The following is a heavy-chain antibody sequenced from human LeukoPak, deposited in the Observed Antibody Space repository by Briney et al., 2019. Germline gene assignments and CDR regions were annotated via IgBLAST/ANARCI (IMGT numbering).Heavy chain of an antibody. Sequence: PSETLSLTCTFTGGSISSSYFYWGWIRQPPGKGLEWIGTISYSGTTYYNPSLKSRVTISVDTSKNQFSLRLSSVTAADTAVHYCARSRGRSYGNWGQGTLVTVSS. CDR3: ARSRGRSYGN. V-gene: IGHV4-39*01. D-gene: IGHD5-18*01. J-gene: IGHJ4*02. CDR1: GGSISSSYFY. CDR2: ISYSGTT.